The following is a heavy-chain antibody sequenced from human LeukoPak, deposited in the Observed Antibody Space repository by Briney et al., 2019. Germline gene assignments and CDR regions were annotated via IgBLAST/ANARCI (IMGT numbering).Heavy chain of an antibody. CDR3: ARRAGDYSHPYDY. V-gene: IGHV4-59*01. CDR2: IFYSGRT. CDR1: GGSISSYY. Sequence: PSETLSLTCSVSGGSISSYYWNWIRQPPGKGLEWIGYIFYSGRTSYNPSLKSRITLSVDTSKNQFSLRLSSVTAADTAMYYCARRAGDYSHPYDYWGQGTLVTVSS. D-gene: IGHD3-22*01. J-gene: IGHJ4*02.